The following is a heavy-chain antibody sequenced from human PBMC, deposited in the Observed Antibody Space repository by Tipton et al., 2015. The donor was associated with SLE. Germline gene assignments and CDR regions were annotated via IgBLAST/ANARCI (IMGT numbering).Heavy chain of an antibody. V-gene: IGHV4-34*01. CDR3: ARGLYKDAVAGRGVFDY. D-gene: IGHD6-19*01. CDR2: INHSGST. J-gene: IGHJ4*02. CDR1: GGSFSGYY. Sequence: LRLSCAVYGGSFSGYYWSWIRQPPGKGLEWIGEINHSGSTNYNPSLKSRVTISVDTSKNQFSLKLSSVTAADTAVYYCARGLYKDAVAGRGVFDYWGQGTLVTVSS.